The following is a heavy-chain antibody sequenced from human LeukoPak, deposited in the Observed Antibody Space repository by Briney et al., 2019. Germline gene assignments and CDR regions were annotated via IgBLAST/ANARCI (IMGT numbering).Heavy chain of an antibody. Sequence: GASVKVSCKASGGTFSSYAISWVRQAPGQGLEWMGGIIPIFGTANYAQKFQGRVTITADESTSTAYMELSSLRSEDTAVYYCARGIHYYGSGSYYMDVWGKGTTVTISS. V-gene: IGHV1-69*13. CDR2: IIPIFGTA. J-gene: IGHJ6*04. CDR3: ARGIHYYGSGSYYMDV. D-gene: IGHD3-10*01. CDR1: GGTFSSYA.